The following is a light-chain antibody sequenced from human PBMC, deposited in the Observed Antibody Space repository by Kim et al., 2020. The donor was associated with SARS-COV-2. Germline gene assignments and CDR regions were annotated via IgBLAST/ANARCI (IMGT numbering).Light chain of an antibody. CDR3: HQYNSAPPLT. J-gene: IGKJ4*01. Sequence: NQLAWYQQKPGQAPRTLIYDASNRAIGIPDKFSGSGSGTDFTLTISRLEPEDSALYYCHQYNSAPPLTFGGGTKVDI. CDR1: NQ. CDR2: DAS. V-gene: IGKV3-20*01.